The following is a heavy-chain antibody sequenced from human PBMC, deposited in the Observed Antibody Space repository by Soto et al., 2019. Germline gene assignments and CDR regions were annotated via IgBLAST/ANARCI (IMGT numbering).Heavy chain of an antibody. V-gene: IGHV1-69*12. Sequence: QVQLVQSGAEVKKPGSSVKVSCKASGGTFSSYAINWVRQAPGQGLEWMGGIIPIFGTANYAQKFQGRVTNTADDSTSTAYMELSSLRSEDTAVYYCARDRGPSSGYYPYWFDPWGQGTLVTVSS. D-gene: IGHD3-22*01. CDR2: IIPIFGTA. CDR3: ARDRGPSSGYYPYWFDP. CDR1: GGTFSSYA. J-gene: IGHJ5*02.